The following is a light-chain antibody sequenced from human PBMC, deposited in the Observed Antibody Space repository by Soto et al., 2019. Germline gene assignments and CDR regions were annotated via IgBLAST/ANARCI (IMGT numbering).Light chain of an antibody. J-gene: IGLJ2*01. V-gene: IGLV6-57*03. Sequence: NFMLTQPHSVSESPGQTVTMSCTRSSGGIASNYVQWFQLRPGSAPTTVIYDDNQSPSGVPDRFSGSIDRSSNSAFLTISGLKSEGEADYFCESYDSNTVVFGGGTKVTVL. CDR3: ESYDSNTVV. CDR2: DDN. CDR1: SGGIASNY.